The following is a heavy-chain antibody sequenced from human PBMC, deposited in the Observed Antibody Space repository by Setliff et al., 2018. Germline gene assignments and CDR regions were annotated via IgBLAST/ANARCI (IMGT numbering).Heavy chain of an antibody. D-gene: IGHD2-21*02. CDR3: ARHNLHGTATTFAFDI. CDR1: GGSINSYY. V-gene: IGHV4-59*08. CDR2: ISDSGST. J-gene: IGHJ3*02. Sequence: SETLSLTCTVSGGSINSYYWSWIRQPPGKGLEWIAYISDSGSTNYNPSLKSRVTISLDTPKNQFSLKLSSVTAADTAVYYCARHNLHGTATTFAFDIWGQGTMVTVSS.